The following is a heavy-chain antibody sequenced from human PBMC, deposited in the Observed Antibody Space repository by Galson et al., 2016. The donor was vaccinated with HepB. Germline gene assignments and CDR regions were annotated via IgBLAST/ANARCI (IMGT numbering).Heavy chain of an antibody. D-gene: IGHD3-10*01. CDR3: VRSCRTSFGASLCYFDS. V-gene: IGHV3-43*01. Sequence: SLRLSCAASGFTFDGYTMHWVRQAPGKGLEWVSLISWDGGSTYYADSVKGRFTVSRDNAKNSLYLQMNSLRAEDTAVYYCVRSCRTSFGASLCYFDSWGQGTLVTVSS. CDR2: ISWDGGST. J-gene: IGHJ4*02. CDR1: GFTFDGYT.